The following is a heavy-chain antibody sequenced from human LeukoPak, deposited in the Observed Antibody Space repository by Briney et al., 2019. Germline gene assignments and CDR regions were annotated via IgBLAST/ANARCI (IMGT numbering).Heavy chain of an antibody. CDR3: ARLVEMADYYFDY. V-gene: IGHV3-11*01. CDR1: GFTFSDYY. D-gene: IGHD5-24*01. Sequence: GGSLRLSCAASGFTFSDYYMSWIRQAPGKGLEWVSYISSSGSTIYYADSVKGRFTTSRDNAKNSLYLQMNSLRAEDTAVYYCARLVEMADYYFDYWGQGTLVTVSS. J-gene: IGHJ4*02. CDR2: ISSSGSTI.